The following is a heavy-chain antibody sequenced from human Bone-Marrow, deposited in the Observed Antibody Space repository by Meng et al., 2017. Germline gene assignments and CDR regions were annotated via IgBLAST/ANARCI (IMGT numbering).Heavy chain of an antibody. CDR3: ARNYGSGSFIRADWFDP. D-gene: IGHD3-10*01. CDR2: IYYRGST. Sequence: SETLSLTCIVSGGSVSSGSYYWSWIRQPPGKGLEWIGYIYYRGSTNYNPHPKSRVTISVDTSKNQFSLKLSSVIAADTAAYYCARNYGSGSFIRADWFDPWGQGTLVTVSS. V-gene: IGHV4-61*01. J-gene: IGHJ5*02. CDR1: GGSVSSGSYY.